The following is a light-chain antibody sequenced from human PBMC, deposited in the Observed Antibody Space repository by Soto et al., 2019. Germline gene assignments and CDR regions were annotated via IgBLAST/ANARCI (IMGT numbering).Light chain of an antibody. CDR2: DTS. Sequence: QAVVTQEPSLTVSPGGTVTLTCGSSTGDDTSDHYAYWIQQKPGQAPRTLIYDTSNKHSWTPGRFSGSLLGGKAALILSGAQPEDEADYYCFLSYGGALTWLFGGGTKLTVL. V-gene: IGLV7-46*01. CDR1: TGDDTSDHY. CDR3: FLSYGGALTWL. J-gene: IGLJ3*02.